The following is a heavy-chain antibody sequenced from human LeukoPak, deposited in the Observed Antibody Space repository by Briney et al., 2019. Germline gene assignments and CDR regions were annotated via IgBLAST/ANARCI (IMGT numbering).Heavy chain of an antibody. D-gene: IGHD2-2*01. CDR3: ARGRGIVVVPAATYYFDY. CDR2: MNPNSGNT. J-gene: IGHJ4*02. V-gene: IGHV1-8*03. Sequence: ASVKVSCKASGYTFTSYDINWVRQATGQGLEWMGWMNPNSGNTGYAQKFQGRVTITRKTYISTAYMELSSLRSEDTAVYYCARGRGIVVVPAATYYFDYWGQGTLVTVSS. CDR1: GYTFTSYD.